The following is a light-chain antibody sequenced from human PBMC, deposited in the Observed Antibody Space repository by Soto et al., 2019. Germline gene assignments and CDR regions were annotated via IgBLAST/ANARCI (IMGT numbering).Light chain of an antibody. Sequence: ENVLTQSPGTLSLSPGERATLSCRASQSGTNNHLAWYQKRFDQAPRLVIYAASSRATGIPDTFCGSGPGTDFTLTISRLEPEDFSVYYSPHYVAPPPYTFGQGTMLEIK. J-gene: IGKJ2*01. CDR2: AAS. V-gene: IGKV3-20*01. CDR3: PHYVAPPPYT. CDR1: QSGTNNH.